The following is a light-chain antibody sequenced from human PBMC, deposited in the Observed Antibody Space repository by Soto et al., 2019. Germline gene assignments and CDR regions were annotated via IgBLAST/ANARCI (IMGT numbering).Light chain of an antibody. CDR3: QQYDNWPLT. CDR1: QSVSSK. Sequence: EVVMTQSPATLSVSPGERATLSCRASQSVSSKLAWYQQKPGQAPRLLIYDASTRATGIPARFSGSGSGTEFTLTISSLQSEDFEVYSCQQYDNWPLTFGGGAKVEIK. J-gene: IGKJ4*01. V-gene: IGKV3-15*01. CDR2: DAS.